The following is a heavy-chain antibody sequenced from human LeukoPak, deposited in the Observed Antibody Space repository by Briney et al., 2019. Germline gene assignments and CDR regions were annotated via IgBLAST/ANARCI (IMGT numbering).Heavy chain of an antibody. CDR1: GFTFSSYG. J-gene: IGHJ4*02. CDR3: AKGSAYDILTGYYTHFDY. D-gene: IGHD3-9*01. Sequence: PGRSLRLSCAASGFTFSSYGMHWVRQAPGKGLEWVAVISYDGSNKYYADSVKGRFTISRDNSKNTLYLQMNSLRAEDTAVYYCAKGSAYDILTGYYTHFDYWGQGTLVTVSS. CDR2: ISYDGSNK. V-gene: IGHV3-30*18.